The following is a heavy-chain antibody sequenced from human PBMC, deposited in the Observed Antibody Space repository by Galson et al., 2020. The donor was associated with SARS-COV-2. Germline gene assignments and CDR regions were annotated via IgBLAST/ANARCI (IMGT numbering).Heavy chain of an antibody. CDR1: GGSISRGGSS. Sequence: SETLSLTCAVSGGSISRGGSSWSWLRQPPAKGLEWLGYIYYSGTTYYNPSLKSRVTISADTSKNQFSLELSSVTAADTAVYYCARGTYCSGGSCYTAPHWFDSWGQGSLVTVSS. CDR3: ARGTYCSGGSCYTAPHWFDS. V-gene: IGHV4-30-4*07. CDR2: IYYSGTT. D-gene: IGHD2-15*01. J-gene: IGHJ5*01.